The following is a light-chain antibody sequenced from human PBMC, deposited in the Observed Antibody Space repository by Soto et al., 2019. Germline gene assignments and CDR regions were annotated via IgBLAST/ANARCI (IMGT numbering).Light chain of an antibody. J-gene: IGLJ1*01. Sequence: QSALAQPASVSGSPGQSITISCTGTNSDVGDYNYVSWYQQHPGKAPKLMIYEVSNRPSGVSNRFSGSKSGNTASLTISGLQAEDEADYYCSSFTSGSTLFGTGTKVTVL. V-gene: IGLV2-14*01. CDR2: EVS. CDR3: SSFTSGSTL. CDR1: NSDVGDYNY.